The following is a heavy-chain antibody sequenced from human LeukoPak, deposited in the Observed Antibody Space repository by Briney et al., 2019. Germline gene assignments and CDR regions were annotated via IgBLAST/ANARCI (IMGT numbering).Heavy chain of an antibody. D-gene: IGHD3-16*01. J-gene: IGHJ4*02. V-gene: IGHV4-59*01. CDR2: IYYNEVT. CDR1: GGSISGYH. Sequence: SETLSLTCTVSGGSISGYHWNWIRQPPGKGLEWIGYIYYNEVTEYNPSLKSRVTISIDTSKNQFSLRLSSVTAADTAIYYCARDAGPYYYAAGLDSWGQGTPIAVSS. CDR3: ARDAGPYYYAAGLDS.